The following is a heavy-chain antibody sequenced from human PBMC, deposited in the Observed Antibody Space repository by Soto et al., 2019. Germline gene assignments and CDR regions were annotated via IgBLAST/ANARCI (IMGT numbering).Heavy chain of an antibody. D-gene: IGHD3-22*01. CDR3: AKGKEVIVVVPYGMDV. V-gene: IGHV3-30*18. CDR1: GFTFSSYG. CDR2: ISYDGSNK. J-gene: IGHJ6*02. Sequence: QVQLVESGGGVVQPGRSLRLSCAASGFTFSSYGMHWVRQAPGKGLEWVAVISYDGSNKYYADSVKGRFTISRDNXKXXLYLQMNSLRAEDTAVYYCAKGKEVIVVVPYGMDVWGQGTTVTVSS.